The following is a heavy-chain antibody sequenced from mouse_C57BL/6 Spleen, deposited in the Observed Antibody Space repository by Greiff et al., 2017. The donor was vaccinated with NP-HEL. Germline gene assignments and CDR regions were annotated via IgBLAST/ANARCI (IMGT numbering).Heavy chain of an antibody. Sequence: QVQLQQSGAELVKPGASVKLSCKASGYTFTSYWMHWVKQRPGQGLEWIGMIHPNSGSTNYNEKFKSKATLTVDKSSSTAYMQLSSLTSEDSAVYYCARVKSYAMDYWGQGTSVTVSS. J-gene: IGHJ4*01. D-gene: IGHD6-2*01. CDR1: GYTFTSYW. CDR3: ARVKSYAMDY. V-gene: IGHV1-64*01. CDR2: IHPNSGST.